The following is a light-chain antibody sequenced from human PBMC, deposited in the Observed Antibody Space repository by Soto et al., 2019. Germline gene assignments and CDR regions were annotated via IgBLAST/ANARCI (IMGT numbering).Light chain of an antibody. V-gene: IGLV2-14*01. J-gene: IGLJ1*01. Sequence: QPSLAQPASVSGSPGQSITISCTGTSRDVGGYNYVSWYQQHPGKAPNLMIYDVSNRPSGVSNRFSGSKSGNTASLTISGLQAEDEADYYCSSYTSSSTFYVFGTGTKVTVL. CDR1: SRDVGGYNY. CDR2: DVS. CDR3: SSYTSSSTFYV.